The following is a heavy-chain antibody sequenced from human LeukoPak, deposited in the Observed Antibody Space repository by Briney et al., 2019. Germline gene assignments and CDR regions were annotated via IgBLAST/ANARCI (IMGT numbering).Heavy chain of an antibody. CDR2: IIPIFGTA. J-gene: IGHJ5*02. Sequence: SVKVSCKASGGTFSSYAISWVRQAPGRGLEWMGGIIPIFGTANYAQKFQGRVTITTDESTSTAYMELSSLRSEDTAVYYCATGGGSSWQFNWFDPWGQGTLVTVSS. V-gene: IGHV1-69*05. D-gene: IGHD6-13*01. CDR1: GGTFSSYA. CDR3: ATGGGSSWQFNWFDP.